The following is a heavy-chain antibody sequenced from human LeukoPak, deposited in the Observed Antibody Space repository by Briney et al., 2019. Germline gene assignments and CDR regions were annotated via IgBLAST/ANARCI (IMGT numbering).Heavy chain of an antibody. CDR3: ARERGGQRTGQFDQ. D-gene: IGHD1-1*01. Sequence: PSETLSLTCTVSGDSIRSSYWSWIRQPPGETLERVGYIYYSGSANYNPSLKDRVSMSVDTSKNQLSLRLSSVTAADTAVYYCARERGGQRTGQFDQWGQGILVTVSS. J-gene: IGHJ4*02. V-gene: IGHV4-59*01. CDR1: GDSIRSSY. CDR2: IYYSGSA.